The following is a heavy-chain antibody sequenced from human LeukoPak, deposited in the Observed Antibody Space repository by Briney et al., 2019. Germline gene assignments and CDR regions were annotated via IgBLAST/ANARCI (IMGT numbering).Heavy chain of an antibody. CDR3: ARAIDCSSTRCSWVFDY. Sequence: ASVKVSCKASGYTFTSYFMHWVRQAPGQGLEWMGLINPSDGTISYAQKFQGRVTMTRDTSTSTVYMELSSLRSGDTAVYYCARAIDCSSTRCSWVFDYWGQGTLVTVSS. D-gene: IGHD2-2*01. J-gene: IGHJ4*02. CDR1: GYTFTSYF. CDR2: INPSDGTI. V-gene: IGHV1-46*01.